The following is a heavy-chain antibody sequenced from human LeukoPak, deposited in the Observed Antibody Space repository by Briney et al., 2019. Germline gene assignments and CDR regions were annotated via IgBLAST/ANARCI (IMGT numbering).Heavy chain of an antibody. CDR1: GFTFSSYS. CDR3: AKRGSWYGDY. Sequence: GGSLRLSCAASGFTFSSYSMNWVRQAPGKGLEWVSAISGSGGSTYYADSVKGRFTISRDNSKNTLYPQMNSLRAEDTAVYYCAKRGSWYGDYWGQGTLVTVSS. D-gene: IGHD6-13*01. J-gene: IGHJ4*02. CDR2: ISGSGGST. V-gene: IGHV3-23*01.